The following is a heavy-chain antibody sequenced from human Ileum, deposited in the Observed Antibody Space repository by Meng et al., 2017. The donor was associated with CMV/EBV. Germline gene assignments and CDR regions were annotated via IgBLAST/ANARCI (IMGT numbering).Heavy chain of an antibody. CDR3: ARLNYYDSREFDY. CDR2: IYTGGRP. Sequence: QVRLQESGPALVKPSETLSLTCTVSCGSIRNYYWSWIRQPAGKGLEWIGRIYTGGRPNYNPSLYSRVTMSLDTSKNQFSLKLNSVTAADTAVYYCARLNYYDSREFDYWGQGTLVTVSS. CDR1: CGSIRNYY. J-gene: IGHJ4*02. D-gene: IGHD3-22*01. V-gene: IGHV4-4*07.